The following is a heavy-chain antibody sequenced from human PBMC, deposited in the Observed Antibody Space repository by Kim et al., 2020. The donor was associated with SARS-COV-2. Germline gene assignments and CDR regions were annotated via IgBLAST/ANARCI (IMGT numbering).Heavy chain of an antibody. CDR2: IYYSGST. V-gene: IGHV4-31*03. CDR1: GGSISSGGYY. CDR3: ARGSRDRGVIGFARLGYFDY. Sequence: SETLSLTCTVSGGSISSGGYYWSWIRQHPGKGLEWIGYIYYSGSTYYNPSLKSRVTISVDTSKNQFSLKLSSVTAADTAVYYCARGSRDRGVIGFARLGYFDYWGQGTLVTVSS. D-gene: IGHD3-10*01. J-gene: IGHJ4*02.